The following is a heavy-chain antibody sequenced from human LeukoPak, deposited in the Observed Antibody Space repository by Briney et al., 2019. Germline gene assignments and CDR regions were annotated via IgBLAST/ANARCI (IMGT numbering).Heavy chain of an antibody. D-gene: IGHD6-19*01. CDR2: VYYSAST. CDR1: GGSVSGHY. CDR3: ARAHTSGWYYSDS. J-gene: IGHJ4*02. V-gene: IGHV4-59*02. Sequence: PSETLSLTCIVSGGSVSGHYWNWIRQPPGTGLEWIGYVYYSASTNYNPSLKGRVTISEDTSKNQFSLKLSSVTAANTAVYYCARAHTSGWYYSDSWGQGALVTVSS.